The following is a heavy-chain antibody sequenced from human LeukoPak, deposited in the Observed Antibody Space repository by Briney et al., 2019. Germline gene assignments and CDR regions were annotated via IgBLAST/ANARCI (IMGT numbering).Heavy chain of an antibody. J-gene: IGHJ3*02. Sequence: GGSLRLSCAAFVFTFRSCEMNSVRQAPGKGLEWVSYISSLGTNIYYADSVKGRFTMSRDTVKNSLYLQMNSLSADGSRIQYCARERVTTGGDACDIWGHGTMVTVSS. CDR1: VFTFRSCE. V-gene: IGHV3-48*03. D-gene: IGHD4-11*01. CDR3: ARERVTTGGDACDI. CDR2: ISSLGTNI.